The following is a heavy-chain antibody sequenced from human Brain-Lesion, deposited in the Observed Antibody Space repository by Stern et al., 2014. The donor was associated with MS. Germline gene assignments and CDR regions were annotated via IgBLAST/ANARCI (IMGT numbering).Heavy chain of an antibody. D-gene: IGHD5-18*01. CDR3: ARRKVNTMTLDY. J-gene: IGHJ4*02. Sequence: QVQLVESEAEVKKPGASVTVSCTPSGYTVSGHYIDWVRQAPGQGPEWMGLINPNTGATIYAQNFRGRVTLTRDTSTTTVYLDLNRLRSDDTAVYYCARRKVNTMTLDYWGQGTLVTVSS. V-gene: IGHV1-2*06. CDR2: INPNTGAT. CDR1: GYTVSGHY.